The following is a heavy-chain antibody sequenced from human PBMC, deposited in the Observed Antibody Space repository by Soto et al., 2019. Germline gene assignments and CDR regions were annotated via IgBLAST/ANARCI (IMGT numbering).Heavy chain of an antibody. D-gene: IGHD3-10*01. J-gene: IGHJ6*02. CDR1: GGSISSYY. CDR3: ASSVVRGLPLYGLDV. CDR2: IYYSGST. V-gene: IGHV4-59*01. Sequence: QVQLQESGPGLVKPSETLSLTCTVSGGSISSYYWSWIRQPPGKGLEWIGYIYYSGSTNYSPSLKSRVTISLDTSKSQFSLKLSSLTAADTAVYYCASSVVRGLPLYGLDVWGQGTTVTVSS.